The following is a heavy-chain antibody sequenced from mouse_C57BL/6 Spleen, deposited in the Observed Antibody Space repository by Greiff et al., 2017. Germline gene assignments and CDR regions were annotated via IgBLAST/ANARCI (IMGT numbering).Heavy chain of an antibody. D-gene: IGHD2-1*01. V-gene: IGHV1-64*01. Sequence: VQLQQPGAELVKPGASVTLSCKASGYTFTSYWMHWVKQRPGQGLEWIGMIHPNSGSTNYNEKFKSKATLTVDKSSSTAYMQLSSLASEDSAVYYCARSYYGLDYWGQGTTLTVSS. CDR1: GYTFTSYW. CDR3: ARSYYGLDY. CDR2: IHPNSGST. J-gene: IGHJ2*01.